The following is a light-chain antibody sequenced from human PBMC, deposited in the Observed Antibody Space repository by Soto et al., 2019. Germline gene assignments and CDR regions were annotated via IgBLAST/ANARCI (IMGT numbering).Light chain of an antibody. J-gene: IGLJ1*01. CDR1: SSDVGGYNY. Sequence: QSVLTQPASVSGSPGQSIAISCTGTSSDVGGYNYVSWYQQHPGKATKLMIYDVSNRPSGVSNRFSGSKSGNTASLTIYGLQAEDEADYYCSSYTSSRTYVFGTGTKVTVL. CDR3: SSYTSSRTYV. V-gene: IGLV2-14*01. CDR2: DVS.